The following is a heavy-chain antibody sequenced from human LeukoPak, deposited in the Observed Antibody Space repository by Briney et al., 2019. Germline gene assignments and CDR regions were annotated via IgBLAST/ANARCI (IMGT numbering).Heavy chain of an antibody. CDR2: ILGSGVTT. D-gene: IGHD3-9*01. CDR1: GFTFSNYA. CDR3: AKWGDYDVLTGYYVPDY. J-gene: IGHJ4*02. V-gene: IGHV3-23*01. Sequence: GASLRLSCAASGFTFSNYAMSWVRQAPGKGREWVSAILGSGVTTYYADSVKGRFTVSRDNSKSTLYLQMNTLRAEDTALYYCAKWGDYDVLTGYYVPDYWGQGTLVTVSS.